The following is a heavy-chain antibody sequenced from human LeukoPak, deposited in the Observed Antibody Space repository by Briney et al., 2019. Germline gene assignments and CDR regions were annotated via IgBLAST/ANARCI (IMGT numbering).Heavy chain of an antibody. D-gene: IGHD3-22*01. Sequence: GGSLRLSCAASGGTFSSYWMSWVRQAPGKGLEWVANIKEDGSAKYYGDSVKGRFTISRDNAKNSLYLQMNSLRAEDTAVYYCARDSSGYQWGQGTLVTVSS. J-gene: IGHJ4*02. V-gene: IGHV3-7*01. CDR2: IKEDGSAK. CDR3: ARDSSGYQ. CDR1: GGTFSSYW.